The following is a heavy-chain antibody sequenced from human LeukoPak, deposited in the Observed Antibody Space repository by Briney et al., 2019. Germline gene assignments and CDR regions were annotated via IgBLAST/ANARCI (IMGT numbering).Heavy chain of an antibody. D-gene: IGHD5-12*01. V-gene: IGHV3-21*01. Sequence: PGRSLRLSCAASGFTFSSYSMNWVRQAPGKGLEWVSSISSSSSYIYYADSVKGRFTISRDSAKNSLYLQMNSLRAEDTAVYYCARPYSGYVNDAFDIWGQGTMVTVSS. CDR2: ISSSSSYI. CDR3: ARPYSGYVNDAFDI. J-gene: IGHJ3*02. CDR1: GFTFSSYS.